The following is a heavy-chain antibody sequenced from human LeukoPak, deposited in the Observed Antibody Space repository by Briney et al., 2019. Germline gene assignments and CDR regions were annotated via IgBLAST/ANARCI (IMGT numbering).Heavy chain of an antibody. J-gene: IGHJ5*02. D-gene: IGHD6-13*01. Sequence: GGSLRLSCAASGFTFSYYAMHWVRQAPGKGLEYVSAISSNGDSTYYGNPVKDRFTISRDNSKNTLYLQMGRLRPEDMAVYYCARDNSGRFDPWGQGTLVTVSS. CDR1: GFTFSYYA. CDR3: ARDNSGRFDP. CDR2: ISSNGDST. V-gene: IGHV3-64*01.